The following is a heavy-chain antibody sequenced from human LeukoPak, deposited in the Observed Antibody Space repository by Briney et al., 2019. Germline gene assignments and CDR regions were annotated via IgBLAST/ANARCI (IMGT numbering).Heavy chain of an antibody. V-gene: IGHV3-74*01. CDR3: AREGVDYGDAFDI. Sequence: GGSLRLSCAASGFTFSSYWMHWVRQAPGKGLVWVSRINSDGSSTSYADSVKGRFTISRDNAKNTLYLQMNSLRAEDTAVYYCAREGVDYGDAFDIWGQGTMVTVSS. J-gene: IGHJ3*02. D-gene: IGHD4-17*01. CDR2: INSDGSST. CDR1: GFTFSSYW.